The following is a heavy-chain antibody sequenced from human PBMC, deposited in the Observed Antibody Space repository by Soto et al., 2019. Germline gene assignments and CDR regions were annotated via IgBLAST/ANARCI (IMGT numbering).Heavy chain of an antibody. J-gene: IGHJ6*02. CDR2: IKQDGSEK. CDR1: GFTFSSYW. Sequence: GGSLRLSCAASGFTFSSYWMSWVRQAPGKGLEWVANIKQDGSEKYYVDSVKGRFTISRDNAKNSLYLQMNSLRAEDTAVYYCARDEGPNYYYYYGMDVWGQGTTVTV. V-gene: IGHV3-7*01. CDR3: ARDEGPNYYYYYGMDV.